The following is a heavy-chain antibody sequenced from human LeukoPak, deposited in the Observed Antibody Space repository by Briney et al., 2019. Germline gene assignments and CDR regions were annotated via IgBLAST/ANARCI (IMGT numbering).Heavy chain of an antibody. CDR3: AKEMTTPSFDY. J-gene: IGHJ4*02. CDR2: IYSGGST. Sequence: GGSLRLSCAASGFTVSSNYMSWVRQAPGKGLEWVSVIYSGGSTYYADSVKGRFTISRDNSKNTLYLQMNSLRAEDTAVYYCAKEMTTPSFDYWGQGTLVTVSS. V-gene: IGHV3-53*01. CDR1: GFTVSSNY. D-gene: IGHD4-11*01.